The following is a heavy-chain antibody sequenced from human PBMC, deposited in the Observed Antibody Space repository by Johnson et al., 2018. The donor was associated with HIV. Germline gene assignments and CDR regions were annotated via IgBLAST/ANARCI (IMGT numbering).Heavy chain of an antibody. CDR1: GFTFSSYG. V-gene: IGHV3-30*02. CDR3: AKGEQLVISRKGHDAFDI. Sequence: MLLVESGGGLVQPGGSLRLSCAASGFTFSSYGMHWVRQAPAKGLEWVAFIRYDGSNKYYADSVKGRFTISRDNSKNTLYLQMNSLRVEDTAVYYCAKGEQLVISRKGHDAFDIWGQGTMVTVSS. J-gene: IGHJ3*02. D-gene: IGHD6-6*01. CDR2: IRYDGSNK.